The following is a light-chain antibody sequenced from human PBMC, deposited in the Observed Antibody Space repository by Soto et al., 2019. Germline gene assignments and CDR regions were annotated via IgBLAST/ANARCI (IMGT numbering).Light chain of an antibody. CDR3: QQYKSYPYT. Sequence: DIQLTQSPSTLSTSVGDRVTITCRASQSISSWLAWYQQKPGKAPNLLIYKASRLQSGLPSRFNGSGSGTEFTLTISSLQPDDFATYYCQQYKSYPYTFGQGTKLQIK. CDR1: QSISSW. J-gene: IGKJ2*01. V-gene: IGKV1-5*03. CDR2: KAS.